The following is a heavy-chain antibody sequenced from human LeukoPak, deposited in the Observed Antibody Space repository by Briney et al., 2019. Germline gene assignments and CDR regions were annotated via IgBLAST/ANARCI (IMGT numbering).Heavy chain of an antibody. CDR2: INPNSGGT. CDR1: GYTFTGYY. J-gene: IGHJ4*02. D-gene: IGHD3-22*01. Sequence: ASVKVSCKASGYTFTGYYMHWVRQAPGQVLEWMGWINPNSGGTNYAQKFQGRVTMTRDTSISIAYMELSRLRSDDTAVYYCASYYDSSGLRDYWGQGTLVTVSS. CDR3: ASYYDSSGLRDY. V-gene: IGHV1-2*02.